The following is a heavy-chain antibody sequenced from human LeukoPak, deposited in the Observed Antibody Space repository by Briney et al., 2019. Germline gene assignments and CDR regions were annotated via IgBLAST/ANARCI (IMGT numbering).Heavy chain of an antibody. D-gene: IGHD3-10*01. Sequence: GGSLRLSCAASGFTFNNYWMTWVRQAPGKGLEWVANIKQDGSEKYYVDSVKGRFTISRDNAKNSLYLQMNSLRAEDTAVYYCARDTYGSGDNLDYWGQGTLVTVSS. CDR3: ARDTYGSGDNLDY. CDR1: GFTFNNYW. CDR2: IKQDGSEK. J-gene: IGHJ4*02. V-gene: IGHV3-7*01.